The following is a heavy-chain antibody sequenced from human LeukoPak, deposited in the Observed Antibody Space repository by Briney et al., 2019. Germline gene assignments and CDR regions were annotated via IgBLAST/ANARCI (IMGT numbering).Heavy chain of an antibody. V-gene: IGHV3-15*01. Sequence: GGSLRLSCAASGFTFSNAWMTWVRQAPGKGLEWVGRIKSRSDAGTTDYAAPVKGRFTISRDDSKNTLYLQMNSLKTEDTAVYYCTTDLGITMIRGVFVFWGQGTLVTVSS. D-gene: IGHD3-10*01. CDR2: IKSRSDAGTT. CDR1: GFTFSNAW. J-gene: IGHJ4*02. CDR3: TTDLGITMIRGVFVF.